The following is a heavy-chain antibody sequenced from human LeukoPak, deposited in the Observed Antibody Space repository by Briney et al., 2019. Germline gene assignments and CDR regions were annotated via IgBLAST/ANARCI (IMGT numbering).Heavy chain of an antibody. V-gene: IGHV5-51*01. J-gene: IGHJ5*02. D-gene: IGHD5-18*01. CDR2: IYPGDSET. CDR1: GYSFTTYW. Sequence: GESLKISCKGSGYSFTTYWIGWVRQMPGKGLEWMGIIYPGDSETTYSPSYQGQVTISADRSISTAYLQWSSLKASDTAIYYCARLQDTAMVNNWFDPWGQGTLVTVSS. CDR3: ARLQDTAMVNNWFDP.